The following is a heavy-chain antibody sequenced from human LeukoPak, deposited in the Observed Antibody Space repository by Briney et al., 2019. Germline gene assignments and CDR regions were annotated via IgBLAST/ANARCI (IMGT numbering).Heavy chain of an antibody. Sequence: NPSETLSLTCAAYGGSFNDYYWSWIRQPPGKGLEWIGEINHSGSTNYNPSLKSRVTISVDTSKNQFSLKLTSVTVADTAVYYCARAYDSGAFYLYLAYWGRGNLVTVSS. CDR1: GGSFNDYY. J-gene: IGHJ4*02. CDR2: INHSGST. V-gene: IGHV4-34*01. D-gene: IGHD3-22*01. CDR3: ARAYDSGAFYLYLAY.